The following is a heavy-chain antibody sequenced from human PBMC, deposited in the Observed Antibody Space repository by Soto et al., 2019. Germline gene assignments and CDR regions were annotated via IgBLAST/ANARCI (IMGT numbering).Heavy chain of an antibody. J-gene: IGHJ3*02. D-gene: IGHD3-16*01. V-gene: IGHV4-61*08. CDR1: GGSISSGDYY. CDR3: ASGWLRLGGLWPFAFDI. Sequence: KTSETLSLTCTVSGGSISSGDYYWSWLRQPPGKGLEWIGYIYYSGSTNHNPPLKSRVTMSVDTFKNKFSLKLSSVTAADTGVYYCASGWLRLGGLWPFAFDIWGRGTMVTVSS. CDR2: IYYSGST.